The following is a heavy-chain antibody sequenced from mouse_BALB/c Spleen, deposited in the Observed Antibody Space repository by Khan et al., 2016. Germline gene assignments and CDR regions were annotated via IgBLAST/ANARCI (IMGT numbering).Heavy chain of an antibody. CDR2: IHYSGNT. V-gene: IGHV3-1*02. CDR1: GYSITSGYS. Sequence: EVQLQESGPDLVKPSQSLSLTCTVTGYSITSGYSWHWIRQFPGNKLEWMGYIHYSGNTNYNPFLKSRISITRDTSKNQFFLQLNSVTIEDTATYYCARSDFYRYEAAMDYWGQGTSITVSS. CDR3: ARSDFYRYEAAMDY. J-gene: IGHJ4*01. D-gene: IGHD2-14*01.